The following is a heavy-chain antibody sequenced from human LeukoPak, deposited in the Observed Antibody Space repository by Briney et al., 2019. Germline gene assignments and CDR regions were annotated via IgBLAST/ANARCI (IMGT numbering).Heavy chain of an antibody. CDR1: GFTFSSYA. CDR3: AKDRGSGYDPPNWFDP. CDR2: ISGSGGST. J-gene: IGHJ5*02. V-gene: IGHV3-23*01. D-gene: IGHD5-12*01. Sequence: GGSLRLSSAASGFTFSSYAMSWVRQAPGKGLEWVSAISGSGGSTYYADSVKGRFTISRDNSKNTLYLQMNSLRAEDTAVYYCAKDRGSGYDPPNWFDPWGQGTLVTVSS.